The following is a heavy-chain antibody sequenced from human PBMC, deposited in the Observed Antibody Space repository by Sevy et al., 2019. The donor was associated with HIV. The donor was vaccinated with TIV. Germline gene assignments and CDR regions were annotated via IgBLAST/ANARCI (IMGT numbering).Heavy chain of an antibody. Sequence: GGSLRLSCAASGFTSSDYYMSWIRQAPGKGLEWVSYISSMGITIYYGDSVEGRFTISRDNARNSLYLQMNSLRAEVTAVYYCAGDFTEGGIFDYWGQGTLVTVSS. CDR2: ISSMGITI. CDR3: AGDFTEGGIFDY. J-gene: IGHJ4*02. D-gene: IGHD6-13*01. CDR1: GFTSSDYY. V-gene: IGHV3-11*01.